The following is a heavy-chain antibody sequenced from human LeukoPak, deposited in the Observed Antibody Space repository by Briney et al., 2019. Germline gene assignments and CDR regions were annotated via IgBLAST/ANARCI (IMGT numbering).Heavy chain of an antibody. CDR2: KHHSGST. CDR1: GYSISSGYY. Sequence: SETLSLTCTVPGYSISSGYYWGWIRQPPGKGLEWIGAKHHSGSTYYNPSLKSRVTISLDTSKNQFSLKLTSVTAADTAVYYCARDPLNCSGGSCYDWGQGTLVTVSS. V-gene: IGHV4-38-2*02. CDR3: ARDPLNCSGGSCYD. D-gene: IGHD2-15*01. J-gene: IGHJ4*02.